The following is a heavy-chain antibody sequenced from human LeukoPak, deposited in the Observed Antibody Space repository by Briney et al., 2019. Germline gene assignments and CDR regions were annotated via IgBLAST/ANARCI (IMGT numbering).Heavy chain of an antibody. Sequence: AGGSLRLSCAASGFTFSSYGMHWVRQAPGKGLEWVAFIRYDGSNKYYADSVKGRFTISRDNSKNTLYLQMNSLRAEDTAVYYCAKTTGYQLPSSYYYYYYMDVWGKGTTVTVSS. J-gene: IGHJ6*03. V-gene: IGHV3-30*02. D-gene: IGHD2-2*01. CDR1: GFTFSSYG. CDR2: IRYDGSNK. CDR3: AKTTGYQLPSSYYYYYYMDV.